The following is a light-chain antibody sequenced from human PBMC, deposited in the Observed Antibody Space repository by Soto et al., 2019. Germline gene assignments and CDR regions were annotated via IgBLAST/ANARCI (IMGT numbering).Light chain of an antibody. CDR2: DVT. CDR3: SSYTTRSTLV. V-gene: IGLV2-14*01. Sequence: QSALTQPASVSGSPGQSITISCTGTSSDVGAYDFVSWYQHYPGTAPKLVTFDVTHRPPGISDRFSGSKSANTASLTISGLQAEDEAFYYCSSYTTRSTLVFGGGTKVTVL. J-gene: IGLJ1*01. CDR1: SSDVGAYDF.